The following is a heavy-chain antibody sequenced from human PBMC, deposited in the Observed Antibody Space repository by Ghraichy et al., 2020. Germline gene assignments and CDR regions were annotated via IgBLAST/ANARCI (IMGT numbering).Heavy chain of an antibody. Sequence: GESLNISCTASGFTFGDYAMSWFRQAPGKGLEWVGFIRSKAYGGTTEYAASVKGRFTISRDDSKSIAYLQMNSLKTEDTAVYYCTRDCRSTSCYGVGYYGMDVWGQGTTVTVSS. J-gene: IGHJ6*02. CDR3: TRDCRSTSCYGVGYYGMDV. CDR1: GFTFGDYA. CDR2: IRSKAYGGTT. D-gene: IGHD2-2*01. V-gene: IGHV3-49*03.